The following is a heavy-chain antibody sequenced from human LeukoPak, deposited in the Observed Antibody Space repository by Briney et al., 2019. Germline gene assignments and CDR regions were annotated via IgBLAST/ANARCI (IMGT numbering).Heavy chain of an antibody. CDR1: GFTFSDYG. J-gene: IGHJ6*02. Sequence: GGSLRLSCAASGFTFSDYGMHWVRQAPGKGREGVAVIWYDGSNQYYEDSVKGRFTISRDNSKNTLYLQMNSLRAEDTAVYYCARDPSRYCSSTSCRHYYYYGMDVWGQGTTVTVSS. D-gene: IGHD2-2*01. CDR2: IWYDGSNQ. V-gene: IGHV3-33*01. CDR3: ARDPSRYCSSTSCRHYYYYGMDV.